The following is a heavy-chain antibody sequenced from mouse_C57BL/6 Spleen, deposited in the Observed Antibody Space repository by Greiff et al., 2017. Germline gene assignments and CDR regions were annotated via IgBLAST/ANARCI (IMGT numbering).Heavy chain of an antibody. CDR1: GYTFTDYN. V-gene: IGHV1-18*01. J-gene: IGHJ3*01. CDR2: INPNNGGT. CDR3: ARGIYYDYDGWFAY. D-gene: IGHD2-4*01. Sequence: EVQLQQSGPELVKPGASVKIPCKASGYTFTDYNMDWVKQSHGKSLEWIGDINPNNGGTIYNQKFKGKDTLTVDKSSSTAYMELRSLTSEDTAVYYCARGIYYDYDGWFAYWGQGTLVTVSA.